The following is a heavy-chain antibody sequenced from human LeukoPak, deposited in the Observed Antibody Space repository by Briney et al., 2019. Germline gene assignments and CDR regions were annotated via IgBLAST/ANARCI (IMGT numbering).Heavy chain of an antibody. CDR2: IDISGST. Sequence: PSETLSLTCTVSGDSISNYCLSWIRQPAGKGLEWIGRIDISGSTNNNPSLKRRVSMSVDTSKNQFSLNLSSVTAADTAVYYCARDLLADYGDYVLNWYFDLWGRGTLVTVSS. J-gene: IGHJ2*01. V-gene: IGHV4-4*07. D-gene: IGHD4-17*01. CDR1: GDSISNYC. CDR3: ARDLLADYGDYVLNWYFDL.